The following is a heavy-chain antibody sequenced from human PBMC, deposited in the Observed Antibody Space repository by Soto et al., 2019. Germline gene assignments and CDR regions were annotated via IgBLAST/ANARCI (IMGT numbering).Heavy chain of an antibody. D-gene: IGHD4-17*01. CDR3: AKDRTTVVTPGVESDY. Sequence: QVQLVESGGGVVQPGRSLRLSCAASGFTFSSYGMHWVRQAPGKGLEWVAVISYDGSNKYYADSVKGRFTISRDNSKNTLYLQMNSLRAEDTAVYYCAKDRTTVVTPGVESDYWGQGTLVTVSS. V-gene: IGHV3-30*18. CDR2: ISYDGSNK. CDR1: GFTFSSYG. J-gene: IGHJ4*02.